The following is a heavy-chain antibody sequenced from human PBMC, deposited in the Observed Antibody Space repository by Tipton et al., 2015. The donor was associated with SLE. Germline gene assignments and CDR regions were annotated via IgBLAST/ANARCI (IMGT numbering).Heavy chain of an antibody. J-gene: IGHJ3*01. D-gene: IGHD3-10*01. CDR3: ARGDYYSGSYHDAFDV. Sequence: GLVKPSETLSLTCAVYGGSFSDYYWTWIRQPPGKGLEWIGYIYYSGSTNYNPSLKSRVTISIDTSKNQFSLRLSSVTAADTAVYYCARGDYYSGSYHDAFDVWGQGTVVTVSS. V-gene: IGHV4-59*01. CDR2: IYYSGST. CDR1: GGSFSDYY.